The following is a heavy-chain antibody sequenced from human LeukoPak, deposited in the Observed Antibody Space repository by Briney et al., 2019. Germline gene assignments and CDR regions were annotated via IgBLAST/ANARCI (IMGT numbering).Heavy chain of an antibody. CDR2: INHSGST. D-gene: IGHD2/OR15-2a*01. CDR1: GGSISSYY. Sequence: SETLSLTCTVSGGSISSYYWSWIRQPPGKGLEWIGEINHSGSTNYNPSLKSRVTISVDTSKNQFSLKLSSVTAADTAVYYCARLRRLYAVVRSRVNYFDYWGQGTLVTVSS. J-gene: IGHJ4*02. V-gene: IGHV4-34*01. CDR3: ARLRRLYAVVRSRVNYFDY.